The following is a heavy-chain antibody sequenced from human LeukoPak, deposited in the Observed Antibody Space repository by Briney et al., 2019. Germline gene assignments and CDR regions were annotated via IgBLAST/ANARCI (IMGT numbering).Heavy chain of an antibody. J-gene: IGHJ4*02. V-gene: IGHV3-23*01. Sequence: GGSLRLSCAASGFSFSDYAMTWVRQAPGKGLEWVSSTGDDTYYADSVKGRFTISRDDSKDTLFLQMNSLRVEDTAVYYCARALGTTVVTPAGNDYWGQGTLVTVSS. CDR2: TGDDT. CDR1: GFSFSDYA. CDR3: ARALGTTVVTPAGNDY. D-gene: IGHD4-23*01.